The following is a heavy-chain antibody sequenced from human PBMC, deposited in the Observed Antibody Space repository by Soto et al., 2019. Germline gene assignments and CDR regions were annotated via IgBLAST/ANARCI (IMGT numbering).Heavy chain of an antibody. V-gene: IGHV4-4*02. J-gene: IGHJ6*02. D-gene: IGHD5-18*01. CDR3: ARGGGTYSTSYGMDV. Sequence: QVQLQESGPGLVKPSGTLSLTCDVSGGVVSSINWWSWVRQPPGKTLEWIGEVFHSGTTNYNPSLKSRVTMSVDKSKNQFSLKLSSVTAADTAVYYCARGGGTYSTSYGMDVWGQGTTVIVSS. CDR1: GGVVSSINW. CDR2: VFHSGTT.